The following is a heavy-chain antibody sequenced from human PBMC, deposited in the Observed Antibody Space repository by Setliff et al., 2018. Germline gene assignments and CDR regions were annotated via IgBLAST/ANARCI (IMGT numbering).Heavy chain of an antibody. CDR1: GFSFTTNW. Sequence: PGESLKISCKGSGFSFTTNWIVWVRQMPGKGLEWMGVIYPGDSDTRYSPSFKGQVTISADKSISTAYLQWSSLEASDTAMYYCARLTPMADFDYWGQGTLVTVSS. V-gene: IGHV5-51*01. CDR2: IYPGDSDT. J-gene: IGHJ4*02. D-gene: IGHD5-18*01. CDR3: ARLTPMADFDY.